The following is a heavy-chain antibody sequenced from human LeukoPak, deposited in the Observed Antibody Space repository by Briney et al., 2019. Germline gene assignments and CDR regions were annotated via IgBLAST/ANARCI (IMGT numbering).Heavy chain of an antibody. CDR1: GFTFSSYG. D-gene: IGHD6-19*01. V-gene: IGHV3-30*02. CDR2: IRYGGSNK. J-gene: IGHJ4*02. Sequence: GGSLRLSCAASGFTFSSYGMHWVRQAPGKGLEWVAFIRYGGSNKYYADSVKGRFTISRDNAKNSLYLQMNSLRAEDTAVYFCAGGSGWVTDSWGQGTLVTVSA. CDR3: AGGSGWVTDS.